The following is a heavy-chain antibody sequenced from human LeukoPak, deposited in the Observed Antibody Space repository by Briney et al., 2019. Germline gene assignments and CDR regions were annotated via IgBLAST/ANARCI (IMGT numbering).Heavy chain of an antibody. D-gene: IGHD3-22*01. V-gene: IGHV4-39*07. Sequence: PSETLSLTCTVSGGSISSSSYYWGWIRQPPGKGLEWIGSIYYSGSTYYNPSLKSRVTISVDTSKNQFSLKLSSVTAADTAVYYCGRVASDSENWIDPWGQGTLVTVSS. CDR1: GGSISSSSYY. CDR2: IYYSGST. CDR3: GRVASDSENWIDP. J-gene: IGHJ5*02.